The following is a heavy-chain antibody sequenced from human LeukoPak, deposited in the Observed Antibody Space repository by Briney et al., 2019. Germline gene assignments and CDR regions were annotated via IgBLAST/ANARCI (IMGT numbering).Heavy chain of an antibody. Sequence: SETLSLTCTVSGGSISHYYWSWIRQPPGKGVEGLGYIYYSGTTHYNPSLKSRVTISVDTSKNQFSLKLNSVTAADTAVYYCAREDPRTKVPEGMDVWGQGTTVTVSS. J-gene: IGHJ6*02. CDR1: GGSISHYY. V-gene: IGHV4-59*01. CDR2: IYYSGTT. D-gene: IGHD4/OR15-4a*01. CDR3: AREDPRTKVPEGMDV.